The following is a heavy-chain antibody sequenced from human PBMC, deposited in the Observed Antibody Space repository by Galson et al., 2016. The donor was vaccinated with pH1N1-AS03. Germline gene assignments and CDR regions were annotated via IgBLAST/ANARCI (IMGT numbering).Heavy chain of an antibody. V-gene: IGHV4-59*01. CDR3: ARVRSEWLGVNSSWYGIDS. D-gene: IGHD2-2*01. J-gene: IGHJ4*02. Sequence: ETLSLTCTVSAGSISTYYWTWIRQPPGRGLGWIGYIYFSGRTNCSPSLKSRANISLDRSRNQFSLNLNSVTAADTAVYYCARVRSEWLGVNSSWYGIDSWGQGTLVTVSS. CDR1: AGSISTYY. CDR2: IYFSGRT.